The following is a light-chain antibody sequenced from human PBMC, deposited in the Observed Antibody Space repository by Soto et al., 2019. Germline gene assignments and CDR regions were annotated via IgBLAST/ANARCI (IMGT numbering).Light chain of an antibody. J-gene: IGLJ3*02. CDR2: GVT. CDR3: SSYSSSYTWV. Sequence: QSALTQPASVSGSLGQSITISCTGTSSDIGSQNFVSWHQQRPGKSPKFIIYGVTNRPSGVSNRFSGSKSGNTASLTISGLQADDEADYYCSSYSSSYTWVFGGGTKLTVL. CDR1: SSDIGSQNF. V-gene: IGLV2-14*01.